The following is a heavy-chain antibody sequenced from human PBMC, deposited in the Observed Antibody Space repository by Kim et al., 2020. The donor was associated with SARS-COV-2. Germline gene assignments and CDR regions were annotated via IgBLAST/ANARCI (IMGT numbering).Heavy chain of an antibody. CDR3: TRVPPYSNSWWDAFDI. J-gene: IGHJ3*02. Sequence: EGSLRLSCAASGFTFSDSAMYWVRQASGKGLEWVGRIRSKANSYATAYAASVKGRFTISRDDSKNTAYLQMNSLKTEDTAIYYCTRVPPYSNSWWDAFDIWGQGTMVTVSS. CDR2: IRSKANSYAT. CDR1: GFTFSDSA. D-gene: IGHD6-13*01. V-gene: IGHV3-73*01.